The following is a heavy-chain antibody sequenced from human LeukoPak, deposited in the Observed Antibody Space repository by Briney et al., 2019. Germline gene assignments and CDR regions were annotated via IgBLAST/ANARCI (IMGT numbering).Heavy chain of an antibody. CDR1: GYTFTGYY. Sequence: ASVKVSCKASGYTFTGYYMHWVRQAPGQGLEWMGWINPNSGGTNSAQKFQGRVTMTSDTSISTDYMELSRLRSDDTAVYYCASPYYDRSGYYAFGYWGQGTLVIVSS. CDR3: ASPYYDRSGYYAFGY. J-gene: IGHJ4*02. V-gene: IGHV1-2*02. D-gene: IGHD3-22*01. CDR2: INPNSGGT.